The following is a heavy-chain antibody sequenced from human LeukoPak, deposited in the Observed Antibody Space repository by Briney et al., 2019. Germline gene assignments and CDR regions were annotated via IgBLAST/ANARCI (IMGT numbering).Heavy chain of an antibody. J-gene: IGHJ5*02. CDR3: AKDPASSGWYSGWFDP. Sequence: GGSLRLSCAASGFTFSSYAMSWVRQATGKGLEWVSAISSSGGSTYYGDSVKGRFTISRDNSMNTLYLQMNSLRAEDTAVYYCAKDPASSGWYSGWFDPWGQGTLVTLSS. CDR2: ISSSGGST. CDR1: GFTFSSYA. V-gene: IGHV3-23*01. D-gene: IGHD6-19*01.